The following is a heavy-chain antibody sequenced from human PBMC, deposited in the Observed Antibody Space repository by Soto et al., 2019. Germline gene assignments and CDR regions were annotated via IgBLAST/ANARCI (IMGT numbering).Heavy chain of an antibody. CDR2: IYYSGST. V-gene: IGHV4-61*01. CDR1: GGSVSSGSYY. J-gene: IGHJ3*02. CDR3: ARDLAYRSYYYDSSGLLGGDAFDI. Sequence: LSLTCTVSGGSVSSGSYYWSWIRQPPGKGLEWIGYIYYSGSTNYNPSLKSRVTISVDTSKNQFSLKLSSVTAADTAVYYCARDLAYRSYYYDSSGLLGGDAFDIWGQGTMVTVSS. D-gene: IGHD3-22*01.